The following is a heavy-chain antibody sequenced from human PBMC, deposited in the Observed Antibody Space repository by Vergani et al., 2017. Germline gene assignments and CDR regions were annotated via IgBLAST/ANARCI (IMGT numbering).Heavy chain of an antibody. D-gene: IGHD6-19*01. V-gene: IGHV3-30*02. J-gene: IGHJ4*02. CDR1: RFTFSSYG. CDR2: IRFDGSNK. Sequence: QVHLVESGGGVVQPGGSLRLSCAASRFTFSSYGMHWVRQAPGKGLEWVAFIRFDGSNKYYADSVKGRFTTSRDNSKNTLYLQMNSLRVEDTAVYYCAKDRDFLVSGSGWYAFDYWGQGILVTASS. CDR3: AKDRDFLVSGSGWYAFDY.